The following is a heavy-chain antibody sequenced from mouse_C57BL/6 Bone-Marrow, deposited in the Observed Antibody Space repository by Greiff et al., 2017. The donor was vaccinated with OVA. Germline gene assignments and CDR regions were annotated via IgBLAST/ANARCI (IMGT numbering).Heavy chain of an antibody. CDR3: AMEGLRLAWFAY. V-gene: IGHV1-81*01. J-gene: IGHJ3*01. D-gene: IGHD2-4*01. CDR2: IYPRSGNT. Sequence: VQRVESGAELARPGASVKLSCKASGYTFTSYGISWVKQRTGQGLEWIGEIYPRSGNTYYNEKFKGKATLTADKSSSTAYMELRSLTSEDSAVYFCAMEGLRLAWFAYWGQGTLVTVSA. CDR1: GYTFTSYG.